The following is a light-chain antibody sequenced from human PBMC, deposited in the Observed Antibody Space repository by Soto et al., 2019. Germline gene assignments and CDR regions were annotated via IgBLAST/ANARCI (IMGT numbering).Light chain of an antibody. Sequence: SAPTQPPPRSGSPGQSVTHSLPGTHSDVGAYNYVSWYQQHPGKAPKLMISEVTNRPSGVSDRFSGSKSGNTASLTISGLQAEDEADYYCSSFTSRFTFVFGTGTKVTV. J-gene: IGLJ1*01. CDR1: HSDVGAYNY. CDR3: SSFTSRFTFV. CDR2: EVT. V-gene: IGLV2-14*01.